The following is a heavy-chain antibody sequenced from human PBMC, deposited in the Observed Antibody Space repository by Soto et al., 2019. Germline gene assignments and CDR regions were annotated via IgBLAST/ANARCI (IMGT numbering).Heavy chain of an antibody. V-gene: IGHV3-66*01. CDR3: GRAFYDILTGYYFDS. D-gene: IGHD3-9*01. CDR2: IYSGGST. Sequence: EVQLVESGGGLVQPGGSLRLSCAASGFTVSSNYMSWVRQAPGKGLEWVSVIYSGGSTYYADSVKGRFTISRDNSKNTLYLKRNSRRAEKTAVYYCGRAFYDILTGYYFDSWGQGTLVTVSS. J-gene: IGHJ4*02. CDR1: GFTVSSNY.